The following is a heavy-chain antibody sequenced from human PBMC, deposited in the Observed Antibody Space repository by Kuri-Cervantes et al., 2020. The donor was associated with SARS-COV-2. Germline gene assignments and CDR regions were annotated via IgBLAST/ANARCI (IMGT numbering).Heavy chain of an antibody. CDR2: ISSSTSYT. V-gene: IGHV3-11*06. D-gene: IGHD6-19*01. J-gene: IGHJ6*02. Sequence: GGSLRLSCAASGFTFSDYYMSWIRQAPGKGLEWVSYISSSTSYTNYADSVKGRFTISRDNSKNTLYLQMNSLRAEDTAVYYCAKEAGYSSGWVMYYYYYYGMDVWGQGTTVTVSS. CDR1: GFTFSDYY. CDR3: AKEAGYSSGWVMYYYYYYGMDV.